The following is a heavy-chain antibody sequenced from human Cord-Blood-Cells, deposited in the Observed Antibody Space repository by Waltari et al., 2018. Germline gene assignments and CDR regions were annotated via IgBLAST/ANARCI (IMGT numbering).Heavy chain of an antibody. CDR1: GYSISSGYY. CDR2: IYHSGST. CDR3: AGGPGGDPEYFQH. V-gene: IGHV4-38-2*01. D-gene: IGHD3-16*01. Sequence: QVQLQESGPGLVKPSETLSLTCAVSGYSISSGYYWGWIRQPPGKGLEWIGSIYHSGSTHHNPSLKGRVTIARSTSKNPFSRELGAGTAADTAGYYCAGGPGGDPEYFQHWGQGTLVTVSS. J-gene: IGHJ1*01.